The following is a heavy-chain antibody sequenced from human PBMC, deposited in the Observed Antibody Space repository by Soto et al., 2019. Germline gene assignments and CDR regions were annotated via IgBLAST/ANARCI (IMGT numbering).Heavy chain of an antibody. CDR1: GFTFSSYG. J-gene: IGHJ6*03. V-gene: IGHV3-33*01. Sequence: HPGGSLRLSCAASGFTFSSYGMHWVRQAPGKGLEWVAVIWYDGSNKYYADSVKGRFTISRDNSKNTLYLQMNSLRAEDTAVYYCARDLAARPNYYYYMDVWGKGTTVTVSS. D-gene: IGHD6-6*01. CDR2: IWYDGSNK. CDR3: ARDLAARPNYYYYMDV.